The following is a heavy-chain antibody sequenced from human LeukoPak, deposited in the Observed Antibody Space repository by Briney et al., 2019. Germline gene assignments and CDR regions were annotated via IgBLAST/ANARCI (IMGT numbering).Heavy chain of an antibody. CDR1: GYTFTSYY. Sequence: ASVKVSCKASGYTFTSYYIHWVRQAPGQGLEWMGIINPSGGSTSYAQKFQGRVTMTRDTSTSTVYMELSSLRPEDTAVYYCARDEGLESYQPDDAFDIWGQGTMVTVSS. CDR3: ARDEGLESYQPDDAFDI. V-gene: IGHV1-46*01. D-gene: IGHD2-2*01. CDR2: INPSGGST. J-gene: IGHJ3*02.